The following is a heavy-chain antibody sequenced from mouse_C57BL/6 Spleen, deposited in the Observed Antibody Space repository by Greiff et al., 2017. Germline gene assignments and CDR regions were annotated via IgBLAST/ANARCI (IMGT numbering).Heavy chain of an antibody. CDR1: GFNIKDDY. J-gene: IGHJ3*01. CDR3: TITGSGFAWFAY. CDR2: IDPENGDT. D-gene: IGHD3-2*02. Sequence: EVQLQQSGAELVRPGASVKLSCTASGFNIKDDYMHWVKQRPEQGLEWIGWIDPENGDTEYASKFQGKATITADTSSNKAYLQLSSLTSEDTAVYYCTITGSGFAWFAYWGQGTLVTVSA. V-gene: IGHV14-4*01.